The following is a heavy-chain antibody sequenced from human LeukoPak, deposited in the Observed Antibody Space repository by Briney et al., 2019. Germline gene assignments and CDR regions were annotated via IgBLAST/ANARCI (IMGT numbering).Heavy chain of an antibody. V-gene: IGHV3-30-3*01. CDR1: GFTFSVHY. CDR3: ARELYYDIGMLPHDAFDI. Sequence: GGSLRLSCSASGFTFSVHYMHWVRQAPGKGLEWVAVISYDGSNKYYADSVKGRFTISRDNSKNTLYLQMNSLRAEDTAVYYCARELYYDIGMLPHDAFDIWGQGTMVTVSS. CDR2: ISYDGSNK. D-gene: IGHD3-9*01. J-gene: IGHJ3*02.